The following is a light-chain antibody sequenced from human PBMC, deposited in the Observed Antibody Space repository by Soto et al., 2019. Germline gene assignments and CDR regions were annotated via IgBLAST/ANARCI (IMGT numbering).Light chain of an antibody. J-gene: IGLJ3*02. CDR1: SSDGGGYNY. V-gene: IGLV2-11*01. CDR3: CSYAGSYTWV. CDR2: DVS. Sequence: QSALTQPRSVSGSPGQSVTISCTGTSSDGGGYNYVSWYQQHPGKAPKLMIYDVSKRPSGVPDRFSGSKSGNTASLTSAGLQAEDEADYYCCSYAGSYTWVFGGGTKLTVL.